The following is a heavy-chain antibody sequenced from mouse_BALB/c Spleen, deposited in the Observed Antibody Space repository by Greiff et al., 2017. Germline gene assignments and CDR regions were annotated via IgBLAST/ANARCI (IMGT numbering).Heavy chain of an antibody. CDR2: INPSTGYT. CDR3: ARSPFDY. CDR1: GYTFTSSW. V-gene: IGHV1-7*01. Sequence: VQLQQSGAELAKPGASVKMSCTASGYTFTSSWMHWVKQRPGQGLEWIGDINPSTGYTEYNQKFKDKATLTADKSSSTAYMQLSSLTSEDSAVYYCARSPFDYWGQGTTLTVSS. J-gene: IGHJ2*01.